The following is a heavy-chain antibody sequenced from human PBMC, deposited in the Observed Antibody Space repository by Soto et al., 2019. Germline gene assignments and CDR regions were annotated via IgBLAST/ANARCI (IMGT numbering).Heavy chain of an antibody. CDR3: ARSCVSCYYCYYMDV. CDR1: GFTVSSNY. CDR2: IYSGGST. J-gene: IGHJ6*03. V-gene: IGHV3-66*01. Sequence: GGSLRLSCAASGFTVSSNYMSWVRQAPGKGLEWVSVIYSGGSTYYADSVKGRFTISRDNSKNTLYLQMNSLRAEDTAVYYCARSCVSCYYCYYMDVWGKGTTVTVSS.